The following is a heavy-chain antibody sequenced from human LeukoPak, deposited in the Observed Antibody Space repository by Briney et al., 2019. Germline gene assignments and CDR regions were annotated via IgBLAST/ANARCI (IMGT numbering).Heavy chain of an antibody. CDR2: ISSSSSYI. Sequence: GGSLRLACAASGFTFSSYSMNWVRQAPGKGLEWVSSISSSSSYIYYADSVKGRFTISRDNSKNTLYLQMNSLRAEDTAVYYCAKGSHYYDSSGYYRGPRFDYWGQGTLVTVSS. CDR3: AKGSHYYDSSGYYRGPRFDY. J-gene: IGHJ4*02. V-gene: IGHV3-21*04. CDR1: GFTFSSYS. D-gene: IGHD3-22*01.